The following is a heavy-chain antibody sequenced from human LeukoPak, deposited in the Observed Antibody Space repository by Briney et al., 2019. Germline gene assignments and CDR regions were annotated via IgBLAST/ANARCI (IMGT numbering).Heavy chain of an antibody. CDR3: ATYRQVLLPFES. CDR1: GFTFRNHA. D-gene: IGHD2-8*02. CDR2: ISGSSSDI. V-gene: IGHV3-21*04. J-gene: IGHJ4*02. Sequence: PGGSLRLSCAASGFTFRNHAMNWVRQAPGKGLEWVSSISGSSSDIYYADSVRGRFTISRDNSKSTLSLQMNSLRAEDTAIYYCATYRQVLLPFESWGQGTLVTVSS.